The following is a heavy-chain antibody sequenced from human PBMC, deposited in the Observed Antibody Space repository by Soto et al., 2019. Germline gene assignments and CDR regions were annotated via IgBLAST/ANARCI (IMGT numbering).Heavy chain of an antibody. D-gene: IGHD3-9*01. Sequence: ASVXVSFKSSGYTFTVYYMHWVRQAPGQGLEWMGWINPNSGGTNYAQKFQGWVTMTRDTSISTAYMELSRLRSDDTAVYYCATSYDNLVDFDIWGQGTMVTVSS. CDR2: INPNSGGT. V-gene: IGHV1-2*04. CDR3: ATSYDNLVDFDI. J-gene: IGHJ3*02. CDR1: GYTFTVYY.